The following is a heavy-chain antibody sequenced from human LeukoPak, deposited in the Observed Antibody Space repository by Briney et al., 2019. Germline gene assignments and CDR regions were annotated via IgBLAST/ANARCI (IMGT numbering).Heavy chain of an antibody. D-gene: IGHD6-19*01. CDR1: GFSCSNYG. V-gene: IGHV3-30*18. CDR3: AKDLYGGGWYNYFDP. CDR2: ISYDGKSQ. J-gene: IGHJ5*02. Sequence: GRSLRLPCAASGFSCSNYGMHWVRQAPGKGLEWVAMISYDGKSQHYGDSVKGRFTISRDNSENTVYLQINSLRPEDSAIYYCAKDLYGGGWYNYFDPWGQGTRVTVSS.